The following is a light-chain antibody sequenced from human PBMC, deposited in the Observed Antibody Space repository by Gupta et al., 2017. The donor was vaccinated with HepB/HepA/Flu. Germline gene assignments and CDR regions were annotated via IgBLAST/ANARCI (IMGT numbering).Light chain of an antibody. CDR1: QGSSTW. J-gene: IGKJ3*01. CDR3: QQAKSFPLT. Sequence: VSASVGDRVTITCRASQGSSTWLAWYHQSPGKAPKLLIYAASSLQSGVPSRFSGTGSGTDFSLTISSLQPEDFGTYYCQQAKSFPLTFGPGTKVDIK. V-gene: IGKV1D-12*01. CDR2: AAS.